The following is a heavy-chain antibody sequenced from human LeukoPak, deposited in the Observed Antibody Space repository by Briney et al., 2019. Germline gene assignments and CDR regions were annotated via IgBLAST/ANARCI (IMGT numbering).Heavy chain of an antibody. CDR2: IYYSGST. Sequence: SETLSLTCTVSGGSISSYYWSWIRQPPGKGLEWIGYIYYSGSTNYNPSLKSRVTISIDTSKNQFSLKVNSVTAADTAVYYCARGQPQRHNSGWYVNWFDPWGQGTLVSVSS. D-gene: IGHD6-19*01. CDR1: GGSISSYY. J-gene: IGHJ5*02. V-gene: IGHV4-59*01. CDR3: ARGQPQRHNSGWYVNWFDP.